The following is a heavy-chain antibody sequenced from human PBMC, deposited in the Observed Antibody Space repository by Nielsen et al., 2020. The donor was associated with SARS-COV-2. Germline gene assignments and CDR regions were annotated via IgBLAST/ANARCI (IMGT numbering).Heavy chain of an antibody. Sequence: WVRQAPGQGLEWMGWINTNTGNPTYAQGFTGRFVFSLDTSVSTAYLQISSPKAEDTAVYYCARGGVTMVRGDYYYYYMDVWGKGTTVTVSS. D-gene: IGHD3-10*01. CDR3: ARGGVTMVRGDYYYYYMDV. V-gene: IGHV7-4-1*02. J-gene: IGHJ6*03. CDR2: INTNTGNP.